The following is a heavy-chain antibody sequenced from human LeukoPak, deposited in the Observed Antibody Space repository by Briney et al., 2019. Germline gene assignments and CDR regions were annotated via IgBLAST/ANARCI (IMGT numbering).Heavy chain of an antibody. J-gene: IGHJ3*02. V-gene: IGHV3-74*01. D-gene: IGHD3-22*01. CDR1: GFSFISYW. CDR2: IDPYGGDT. Sequence: GGSLRLSCGASGFSFISYWMHWVRQTPEKRLVWVSYIDPYGGDTNYADSVKRRFTISRDNDKNTLSLQMNSLRVDDTAVYFCARGPYYYDSVGHPDIWGDGTMVTVSS. CDR3: ARGPYYYDSVGHPDI.